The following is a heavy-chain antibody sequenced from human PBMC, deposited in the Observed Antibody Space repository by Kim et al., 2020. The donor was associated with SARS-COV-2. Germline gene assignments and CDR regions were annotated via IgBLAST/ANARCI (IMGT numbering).Heavy chain of an antibody. Sequence: ASVKVSCKVSGYTLTELSMHWVRQAPGKGLEWMVGFDPEDGETIYAQKFQGRVTMTGDTSTDTAYMELSSLRSEDTAVYYCATGVGMGVPSWFDPWGQGTLVTVSS. D-gene: IGHD1-26*01. CDR1: GYTLTELS. V-gene: IGHV1-24*01. CDR3: ATGVGMGVPSWFDP. CDR2: FDPEDGET. J-gene: IGHJ5*02.